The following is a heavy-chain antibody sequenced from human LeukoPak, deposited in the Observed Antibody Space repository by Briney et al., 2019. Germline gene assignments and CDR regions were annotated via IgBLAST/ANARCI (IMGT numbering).Heavy chain of an antibody. Sequence: PSETLSLTCTVSGGSISSSSYYWGWIRQPPGKGLEWIGSIYYSGSTYYNPSLKSRVTISVDTSKNQFSLKLSSVTAADTAVYYCAGDTSSYSAMEYFDYWGQGTLVTVSS. CDR3: AGDTSSYSAMEYFDY. J-gene: IGHJ4*02. CDR2: IYYSGST. CDR1: GGSISSSSYY. V-gene: IGHV4-39*07. D-gene: IGHD5-18*01.